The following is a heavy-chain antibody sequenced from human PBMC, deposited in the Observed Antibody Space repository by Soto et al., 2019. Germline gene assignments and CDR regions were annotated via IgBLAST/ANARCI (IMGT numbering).Heavy chain of an antibody. CDR2: IYHSGST. CDR1: GGSISSSNW. J-gene: IGHJ4*02. D-gene: IGHD3-16*02. V-gene: IGHV4-4*02. CDR3: ASDSLRLGELSVPSGYY. Sequence: KPSETLSLTCAVSGGSISSSNWWSWVRQPPGKGLEWIGEIYHSGSTNYNPSLKSRVTISVDKSKNQFSLKLSSVTAADTAVYYCASDSLRLGELSVPSGYYWGQGTLVTVSS.